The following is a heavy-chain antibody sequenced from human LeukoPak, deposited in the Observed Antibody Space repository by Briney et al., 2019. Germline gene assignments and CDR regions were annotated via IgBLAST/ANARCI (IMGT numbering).Heavy chain of an antibody. V-gene: IGHV1-2*02. CDR3: ARENLNIWFGDY. CDR2: INLNSGGT. D-gene: IGHD3-10*01. Sequence: ASVKVSCKASGYTFTGYYMHWVRQAPGQGLEWMGWINLNSGGTNYAQKFQGRVTMTRDTSISTAYMELSRLRSDDTAVYYCARENLNIWFGDYWGQGTLVTVSS. J-gene: IGHJ4*02. CDR1: GYTFTGYY.